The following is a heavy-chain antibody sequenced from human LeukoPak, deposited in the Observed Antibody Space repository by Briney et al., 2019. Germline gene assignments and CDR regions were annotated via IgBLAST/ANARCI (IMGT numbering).Heavy chain of an antibody. CDR2: IYYSGST. Sequence: SETLSLTCTVSGGSISSSSYYWGWIRQPPGKGLAWIGSIYYSGSTYYNPSLKSRVTISVDTSKNQFSLKLSSVTAADTAVYYCARHFAGYQWPYYFDYWGQGTLVTVSS. V-gene: IGHV4-39*01. J-gene: IGHJ4*02. CDR3: ARHFAGYQWPYYFDY. CDR1: GGSISSSSYY. D-gene: IGHD6-19*01.